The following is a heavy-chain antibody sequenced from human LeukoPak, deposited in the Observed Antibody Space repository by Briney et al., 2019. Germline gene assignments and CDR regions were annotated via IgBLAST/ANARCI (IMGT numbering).Heavy chain of an antibody. CDR1: GFTFSNSA. Sequence: GGSLRLSCAASGFTFSNSAMSWVRQAPGKGLEWVSSISASGGSTYYADSVKGRFTISRDNSKNTLYLQMNSLRAEDTAVYYCAKWLVAAKPDNWFDPWGQGTLVTVSS. CDR2: ISASGGST. V-gene: IGHV3-23*01. D-gene: IGHD2-2*02. CDR3: AKWLVAAKPDNWFDP. J-gene: IGHJ5*02.